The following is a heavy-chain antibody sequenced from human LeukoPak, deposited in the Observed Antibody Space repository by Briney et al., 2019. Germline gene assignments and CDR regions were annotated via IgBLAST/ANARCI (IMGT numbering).Heavy chain of an antibody. D-gene: IGHD4-23*01. Sequence: SVKVSCKASGGTFSSYAISWVRQAPGQGLEWMGRIIPILGIANYAQKFQGRVTITADKSTSTAYMELSSLRSEDTAVYYCASFSDGKDSDFDHWGQGTLVTVSS. J-gene: IGHJ4*02. CDR1: GGTFSSYA. V-gene: IGHV1-69*04. CDR2: IIPILGIA. CDR3: ASFSDGKDSDFDH.